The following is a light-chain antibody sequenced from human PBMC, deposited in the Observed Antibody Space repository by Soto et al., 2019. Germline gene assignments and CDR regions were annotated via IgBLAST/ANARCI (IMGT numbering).Light chain of an antibody. CDR3: QQYGSSPRT. CDR2: GAS. V-gene: IGKV3-20*01. J-gene: IGKJ1*01. Sequence: ETVMTQSPGTLSVSPGERSTLSCRASQSVSRSFLAWYQQRPGQAPRLLIYGASSRATGIPDRFSGSGSGTDFTLTISRLEPEDFAVYYCQQYGSSPRTFGQGTKVDIK. CDR1: QSVSRSF.